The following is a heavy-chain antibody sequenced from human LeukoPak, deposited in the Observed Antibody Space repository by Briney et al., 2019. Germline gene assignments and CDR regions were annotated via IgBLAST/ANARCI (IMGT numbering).Heavy chain of an antibody. D-gene: IGHD3-10*01. CDR3: AKDISRNYYGSGSPDY. V-gene: IGHV3-43D*03. Sequence: GGSLRLSCVASAFTFNNYWMHWVRQAPGKGLEWVSLISWDGGSTYYADSVKGRFTISRDNSKNSLYLQMNSLRAEDTALYYCAKDISRNYYGSGSPDYWGQGTLVTVSS. CDR2: ISWDGGST. J-gene: IGHJ4*02. CDR1: AFTFNNYW.